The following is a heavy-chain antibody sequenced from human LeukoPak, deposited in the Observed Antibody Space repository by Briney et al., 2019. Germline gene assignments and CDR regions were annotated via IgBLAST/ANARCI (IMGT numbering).Heavy chain of an antibody. D-gene: IGHD5-12*01. CDR1: GFTFSSYG. CDR3: ARENSGYDYDYYYYGMDV. Sequence: GGSLRLSCAASGFTFSSYGMHWVRQAPGKGLEWVAVIWYDGSNKYYADSVKGRFTISRDNSKNTLYLQMNSLRAEDTAVYYCARENSGYDYDYYYYGMDVWGQGTTVTVSS. CDR2: IWYDGSNK. J-gene: IGHJ6*02. V-gene: IGHV3-33*01.